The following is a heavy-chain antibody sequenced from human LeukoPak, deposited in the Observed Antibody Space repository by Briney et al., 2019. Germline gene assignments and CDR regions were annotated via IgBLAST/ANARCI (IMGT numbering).Heavy chain of an antibody. CDR3: ARGNAYYYDSSGYYSFDY. Sequence: ASVKVSCKASGYTFTSYDINWVRQATGQGLEWMGWMNPNSGNTGYAQKFQGRVTITRNTSISTAYMELSSLRSEATAVYYCARGNAYYYDSSGYYSFDYWGQGTLVTASS. J-gene: IGHJ4*02. D-gene: IGHD3-22*01. V-gene: IGHV1-8*03. CDR2: MNPNSGNT. CDR1: GYTFTSYD.